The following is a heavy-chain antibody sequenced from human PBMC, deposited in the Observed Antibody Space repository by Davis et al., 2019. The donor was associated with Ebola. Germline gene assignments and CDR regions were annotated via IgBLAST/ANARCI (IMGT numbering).Heavy chain of an antibody. CDR3: ARYLSGSYYLYYYGMDV. CDR1: GYTFTSYA. D-gene: IGHD1-26*01. J-gene: IGHJ6*02. V-gene: IGHV1-3*01. CDR2: INAGNGNT. Sequence: AASVKVSCKASGYTFTSYAMHWVRQAPGQRLEWMGWINAGNGNTKYSQKLQGRVTMTTDTSTSTAYMELRSLRSDDTAVYYCARYLSGSYYLYYYGMDVWGQGTTVTVSS.